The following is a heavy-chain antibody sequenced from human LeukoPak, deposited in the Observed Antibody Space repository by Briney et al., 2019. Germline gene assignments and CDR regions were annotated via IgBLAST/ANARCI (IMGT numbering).Heavy chain of an antibody. CDR3: ARSIAAAYFGYYYYYMDV. Sequence: SETLSLTCTVSGGSISSYYWSWIRQPAGKGLEWIGRIYTSGSTNYNPSLKSRVTMSVDTSKNQFSLKLSSVTAADTAVYYCARSIAAAYFGYYYYYMDVWGKGTTVTISS. J-gene: IGHJ6*03. CDR1: GGSISSYY. CDR2: IYTSGST. D-gene: IGHD6-13*01. V-gene: IGHV4-4*07.